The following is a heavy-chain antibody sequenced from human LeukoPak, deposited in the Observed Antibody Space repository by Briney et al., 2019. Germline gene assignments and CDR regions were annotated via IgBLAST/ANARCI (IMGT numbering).Heavy chain of an antibody. CDR2: INTGNDDT. CDR1: GYTFTSYS. V-gene: IGHV1-3*04. CDR3: ARVRGVTLDY. Sequence: ASVKVSCKASGYTFTSYSMRWVRQAPGQRLEWMGWINTGNDDTKHSQNFQGRVTITRDTSASTAYMELSNLRSEDTAVYYCARVRGVTLDYWGQGTLVTVSS. D-gene: IGHD3-10*01. J-gene: IGHJ4*02.